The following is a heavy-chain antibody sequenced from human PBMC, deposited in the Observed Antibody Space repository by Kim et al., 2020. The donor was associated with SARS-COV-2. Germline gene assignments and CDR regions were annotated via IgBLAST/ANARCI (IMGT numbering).Heavy chain of an antibody. J-gene: IGHJ4*02. CDR2: INHSGST. CDR1: GGSFSGYY. CDR3: ARGDGTVAARHFDY. D-gene: IGHD6-6*01. V-gene: IGHV4-34*01. Sequence: SETLSLTCAVYGGSFSGYYWSWIRQPPGKGLEWIGEINHSGSTNYNPSLKSRVTISVDTSKNQFSLKLSSVTAADTAVYYCARGDGTVAARHFDYWGQGT.